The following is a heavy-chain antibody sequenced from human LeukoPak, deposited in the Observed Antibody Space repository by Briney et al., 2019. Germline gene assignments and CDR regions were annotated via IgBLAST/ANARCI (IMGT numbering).Heavy chain of an antibody. D-gene: IGHD2-2*01. CDR2: VSGSGATT. V-gene: IGHV3-23*01. Sequence: GGSLRLSCAASGFSFSSSYGMSWVRQAPGKGLEWVSAVSGSGATTYYADSVKGRFTISRDNSKNTLYLQMNSLRAEDTAVYYCAKDGGVVPAARDYYYYMDVWGKGTTVTISS. CDR3: AKDGGVVPAARDYYYYMDV. CDR1: GFSFSSSYG. J-gene: IGHJ6*03.